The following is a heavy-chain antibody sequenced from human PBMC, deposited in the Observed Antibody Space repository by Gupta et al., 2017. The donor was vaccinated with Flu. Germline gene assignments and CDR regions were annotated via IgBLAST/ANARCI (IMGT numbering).Heavy chain of an antibody. Sequence: EVEVLESGGGLVQPGGSLRLSCEASGFNFNSFAMGWVRQAPGKGLEWLAGFSAGGFNTFYSNAVRGRFSISRDTSKNTLYLHMNRLRTADTATYYCAKGIWNIHFDSWGRGTLVTVSS. CDR3: AKGIWNIHFDS. CDR2: FSAGGFNT. D-gene: IGHD1-1*01. V-gene: IGHV3-23*01. J-gene: IGHJ4*02. CDR1: GFNFNSFA.